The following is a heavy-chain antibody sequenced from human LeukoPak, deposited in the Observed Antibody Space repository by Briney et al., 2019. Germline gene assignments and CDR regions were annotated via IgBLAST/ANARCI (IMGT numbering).Heavy chain of an antibody. CDR2: ITSSSSDT. J-gene: IGHJ4*02. V-gene: IGHV3-11*05. D-gene: IGHD3-9*01. CDR1: GFTFSDYY. Sequence: AGGSLRLSCAASGFTFSDYYMSWIRQAPGKGLEWISYITSSSSDTNYADSVKGRFTISRENAKKSLYLQMNSLRAEDTAVYYCARDYDILTGYFRGGFDYWGQGTLVTVSS. CDR3: ARDYDILTGYFRGGFDY.